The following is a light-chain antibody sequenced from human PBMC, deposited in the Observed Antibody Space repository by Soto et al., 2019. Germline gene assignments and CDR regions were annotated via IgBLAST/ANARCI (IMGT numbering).Light chain of an antibody. Sequence: QSVLTQSPSASASLGASVKLTCTLSSGHSNYAIAWHQQQSEKGPRYLMKLNSDGSHSKGDGIPDRFSGSSSGAERYLTISCIQSEDEADYYCQTWGSGIVVFGGGTMLTVL. CDR2: LNSDGSH. CDR3: QTWGSGIVV. J-gene: IGLJ2*01. V-gene: IGLV4-69*01. CDR1: SGHSNYA.